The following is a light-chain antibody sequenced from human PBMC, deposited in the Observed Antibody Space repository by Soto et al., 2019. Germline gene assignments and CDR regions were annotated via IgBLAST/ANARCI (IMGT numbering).Light chain of an antibody. CDR3: LQRSNWPS. V-gene: IGKV3-11*01. CDR1: QSVSFY. CDR2: DAS. J-gene: IGKJ5*01. Sequence: ETVLTQSPATLSLTPGERATLSCRASQSVSFYLAWYQQKPGQAPRLLIYDASNRATGIPARFSGSGSGTDFTLTISSLEPEDFAVYYCLQRSNWPSFGQGTRLEIK.